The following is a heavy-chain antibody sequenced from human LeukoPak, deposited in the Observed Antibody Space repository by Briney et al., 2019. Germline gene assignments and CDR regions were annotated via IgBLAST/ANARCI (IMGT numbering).Heavy chain of an antibody. Sequence: GGSLRLSCTVSGFTVSTNSMSWVRQAPGKGLEWVSFIYSDNTHYSDSVKGRFTISRDNSKNTLYLQMDSLRAEDTAVYYCARRAGAYSHPYDYWGQGTLVTVSS. CDR1: GFTVSTNS. V-gene: IGHV3-53*01. CDR2: IYSDNT. J-gene: IGHJ4*02. CDR3: ARRAGAYSHPYDY. D-gene: IGHD4/OR15-4a*01.